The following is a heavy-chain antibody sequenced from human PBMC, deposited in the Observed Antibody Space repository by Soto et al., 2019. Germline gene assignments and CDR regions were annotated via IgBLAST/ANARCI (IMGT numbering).Heavy chain of an antibody. D-gene: IGHD4-17*01. CDR1: GFTFSSYT. CDR3: ARAPAPDYGGVGDY. J-gene: IGHJ4*02. CDR2: LSHDGSHK. Sequence: GGSLRLSCAAAGFTFSSYTIHWVRQAPGKALEWVAVLSHDGSHKYYADFVKGRFTISRDNSKNTVYLQTNSLRAEDTAVYYCARAPAPDYGGVGDYWGQGTLVTVSS. V-gene: IGHV3-30-3*01.